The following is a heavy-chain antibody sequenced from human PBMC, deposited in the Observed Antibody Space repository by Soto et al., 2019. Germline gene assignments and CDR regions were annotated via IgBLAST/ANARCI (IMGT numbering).Heavy chain of an antibody. CDR3: GKVGDRGGACCWDH. Sequence: EVQLLESGGGLVQPGGSLRLSCAASGFTFSAYGMSWVRQSPGKGLEWVSGISDSGDSTSYADSVKGRFTISRDNSKNTLSLRMNSMRAEDTAVYYCGKVGDRGGACCWDHWGQGTLVSVSS. CDR1: GFTFSAYG. CDR2: ISDSGDST. J-gene: IGHJ4*02. V-gene: IGHV3-23*01. D-gene: IGHD2-21*02.